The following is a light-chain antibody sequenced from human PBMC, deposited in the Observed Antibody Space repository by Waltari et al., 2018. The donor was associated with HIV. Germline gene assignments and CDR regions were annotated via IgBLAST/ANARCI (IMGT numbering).Light chain of an antibody. CDR2: DVT. CDR3: TSYTNIRTWV. Sequence: QSALTQPASVSGSPGQSITISCAGTSSDVGGYNSVSWFQQPPGTAPKLIIYDVTNRPPGVFNRFSGSKSGNTASLTISGLQAEDEADYYCTSYTNIRTWVFGGGTKLTVL. J-gene: IGLJ3*02. V-gene: IGLV2-14*03. CDR1: SSDVGGYNS.